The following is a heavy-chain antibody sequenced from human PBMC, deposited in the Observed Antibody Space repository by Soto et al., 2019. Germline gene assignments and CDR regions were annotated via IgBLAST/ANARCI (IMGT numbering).Heavy chain of an antibody. D-gene: IGHD2-2*01. CDR2: IKSKTDGGTT. CDR1: GFTFSNAW. J-gene: IGHJ4*02. CDR3: TTDFSVVVPAAADY. V-gene: IGHV3-15*07. Sequence: EVQLVESGGGLVKPGGSLRLSCAASGFTFSNAWMNWVRQAPGKGLEWVGRIKSKTDGGTTDYAAPVKGRFTISRDDSKTTLYLQMNSLKTDDTAVYYCTTDFSVVVPAAADYWGQGTLVTVSS.